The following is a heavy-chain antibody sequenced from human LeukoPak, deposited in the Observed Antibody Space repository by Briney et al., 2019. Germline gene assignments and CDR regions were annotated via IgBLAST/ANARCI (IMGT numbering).Heavy chain of an antibody. D-gene: IGHD2-2*01. Sequence: SETLSLTCAVYGGNFSGYYWSWIRQPPGKGLEWIGKINHSGSTNYNPSLKSRVTISVDTSKNQFSLKLSSVTAADTAVYYCASFSPNCSSTSCYDFDYWGQGTLVTVSS. CDR1: GGNFSGYY. CDR2: INHSGST. J-gene: IGHJ4*02. V-gene: IGHV4-34*01. CDR3: ASFSPNCSSTSCYDFDY.